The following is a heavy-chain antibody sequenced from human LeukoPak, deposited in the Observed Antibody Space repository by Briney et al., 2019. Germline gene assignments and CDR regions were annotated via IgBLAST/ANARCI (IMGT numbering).Heavy chain of an antibody. D-gene: IGHD3-3*01. CDR3: ARQPSIREWLFDY. J-gene: IGHJ4*02. CDR2: IYSGGST. CDR1: GFTVSSNY. V-gene: IGHV3-66*04. Sequence: GSLSLSCAASGFTVSSNYMSWVRQAPGKGLEWVSVIYSGGSTYYADSVKGRFTISRDNSKNTLYLQMNSLRAEDTAVYYCARQPSIREWLFDYWGQGTLVTVSS.